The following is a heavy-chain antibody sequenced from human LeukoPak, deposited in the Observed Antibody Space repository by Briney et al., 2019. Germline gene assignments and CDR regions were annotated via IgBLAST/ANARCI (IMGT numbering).Heavy chain of an antibody. CDR2: IYSGGST. V-gene: IGHV3-66*01. D-gene: IGHD3-10*01. Sequence: GGSLRLSCADSGLTISNNWMSWVRQAPGEGLEWVSLIYSGGSTFYADSVKGRFTISRDNSQNTLYLQMNSLRAEDTAVYYCARGGGGSYYLDVWGKGATVTVSS. CDR3: ARGGGGSYYLDV. J-gene: IGHJ6*03. CDR1: GLTISNNW.